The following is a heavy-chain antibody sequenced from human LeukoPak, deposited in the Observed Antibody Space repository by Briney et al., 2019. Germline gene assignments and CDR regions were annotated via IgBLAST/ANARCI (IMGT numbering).Heavy chain of an antibody. CDR3: TTADYDFWSGWFDP. CDR2: IKSKTDGGTT. V-gene: IGHV3-15*07. Sequence: GGSLRLSCAASGFTFSNAWMNWVRQAPGKGLEWVGRIKSKTDGGTTDYAALVKGRFTISRDDSKNTLYLQMNSLKTEDTAVYYCTTADYDFWSGWFDPWGQGTLVTVSS. J-gene: IGHJ5*02. CDR1: GFTFSNAW. D-gene: IGHD3-3*01.